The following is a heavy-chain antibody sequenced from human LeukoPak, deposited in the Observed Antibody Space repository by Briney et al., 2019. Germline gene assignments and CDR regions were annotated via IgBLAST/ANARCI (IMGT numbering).Heavy chain of an antibody. CDR2: ISSGSSYI. CDR1: GFSLSSYS. Sequence: PGGSLRLSCAASGFSLSSYSMNWVRQAPGKGLEWVSSISSGSSYIYYADSLKGRFTISRDNAKNSLYLQMNNLRAEDTALYYCAKDYSESREGALAHWGQGTLVTVSS. V-gene: IGHV3-21*04. CDR3: AKDYSESREGALAH. J-gene: IGHJ1*01. D-gene: IGHD1-26*01.